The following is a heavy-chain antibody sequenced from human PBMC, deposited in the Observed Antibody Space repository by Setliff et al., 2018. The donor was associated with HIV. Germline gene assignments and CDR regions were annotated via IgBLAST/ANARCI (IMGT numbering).Heavy chain of an antibody. V-gene: IGHV4-39*01. D-gene: IGHD2-2*01. CDR3: ARHEAVRFPLLWVTAKWFDP. CDR1: GGSITSSDHY. CDR2: INHSGST. Sequence: SETLSLTCTVSGGSITSSDHYWSWIRQPPGKGLEWIGEINHSGSTNYNPSLKSRVTISVDTSKNQISLKLSSVTAADTAVYYCARHEAVRFPLLWVTAKWFDPWGQGTLVTVSS. J-gene: IGHJ5*02.